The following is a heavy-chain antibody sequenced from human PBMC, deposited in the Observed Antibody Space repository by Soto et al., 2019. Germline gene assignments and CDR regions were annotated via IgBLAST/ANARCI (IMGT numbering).Heavy chain of an antibody. D-gene: IGHD3-10*01. CDR2: IIPILGIA. CDR1: GGTFSSYT. Sequence: EASVKVSCKASGGTFSSYTISWVRQAPGQGLEWMGRIIPILGIANYAQKFQGRVMITADKSTSTAYMELSSLRSDDTAVYYCARDPGITMVREAFDIWGQGTMVTVSS. CDR3: ARDPGITMVREAFDI. V-gene: IGHV1-69*04. J-gene: IGHJ3*02.